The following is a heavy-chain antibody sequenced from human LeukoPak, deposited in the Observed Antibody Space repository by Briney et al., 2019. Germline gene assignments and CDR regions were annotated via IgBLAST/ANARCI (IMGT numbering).Heavy chain of an antibody. CDR1: GFTFTNYW. D-gene: IGHD3-10*01. Sequence: PGGSLRLSCAGSGFTFTNYWMHWVRQGTGKGLVWVSYIRGDGTTTDYADSVKGRFTISRDNAKNTVFLQMNNLRAEDTAVYYCARDPSYGSGSPYYFDYWGQGTLVTVSS. V-gene: IGHV3-74*01. CDR2: IRGDGTTT. CDR3: ARDPSYGSGSPYYFDY. J-gene: IGHJ4*02.